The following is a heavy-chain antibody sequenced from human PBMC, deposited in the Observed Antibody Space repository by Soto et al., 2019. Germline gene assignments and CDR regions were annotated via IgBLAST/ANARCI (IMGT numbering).Heavy chain of an antibody. J-gene: IGHJ5*02. CDR3: ARTDIVTTNWFDP. D-gene: IGHD5-12*01. V-gene: IGHV4-34*01. CDR2: INHGGST. Sequence: QVHLQQWGAGLLKPSETLSLTCAVYGESFIGYYWTWIRQSPGKVLEWIGEINHGGSTNYTPSLKSRVTISIDTSKNQFSLKLTSVTAADTSVYYCARTDIVTTNWFDPWGQGTLVTVSS. CDR1: GESFIGYY.